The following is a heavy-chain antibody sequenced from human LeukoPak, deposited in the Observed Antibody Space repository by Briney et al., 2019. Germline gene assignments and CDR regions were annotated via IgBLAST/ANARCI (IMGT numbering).Heavy chain of an antibody. Sequence: SQTLSLTRALSGDIFSSNTAGWNWIRQSPSRGLEWLGRTYYRSKWYNDDALSVRGRITINPDTAKNQFSLQLNSVTAEDTAVYYCARWKKYFDYWGQGTLVTVSS. CDR2: TYYRSKWYN. CDR3: ARWKKYFDY. J-gene: IGHJ4*02. V-gene: IGHV6-1*01. D-gene: IGHD1-1*01. CDR1: GDIFSSNTAG.